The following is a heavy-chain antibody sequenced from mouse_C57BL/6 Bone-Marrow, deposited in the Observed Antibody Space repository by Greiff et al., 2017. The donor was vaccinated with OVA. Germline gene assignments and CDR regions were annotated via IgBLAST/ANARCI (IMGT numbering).Heavy chain of an antibody. D-gene: IGHD1-1*01. CDR2: IWGGGST. V-gene: IGHV2-9*01. Sequence: VKVVESGPGLVAPSQCLSITCTVSGFSFTSYGVDWVRQPPGKGLEWLGGIWGGGSTNYNSAHMSRLSISKDNSKSQGFLKMNSLQTDDTAMYYYAKHPYYYGSSYDWYFDVWGTGTTVTVSS. CDR3: AKHPYYYGSSYDWYFDV. CDR1: GFSFTSYG. J-gene: IGHJ1*03.